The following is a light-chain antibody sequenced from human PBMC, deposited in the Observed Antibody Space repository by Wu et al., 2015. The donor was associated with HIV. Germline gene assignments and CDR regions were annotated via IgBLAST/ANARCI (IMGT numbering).Light chain of an antibody. CDR1: QSLNSD. CDR3: QQGATSPIT. Sequence: IVLTQSPATLSLSPGERATLSCRASQSLNSDLAWYQRRPGQAPRLLIFDASNRATGIPVRFSGSGSGTDFTLTINRLDPEDFATYYCQQGATSPITFGQGTRLDIK. V-gene: IGKV3-11*01. J-gene: IGKJ5*01. CDR2: DAS.